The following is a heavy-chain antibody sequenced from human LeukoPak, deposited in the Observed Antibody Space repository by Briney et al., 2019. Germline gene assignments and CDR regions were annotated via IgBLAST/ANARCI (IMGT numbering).Heavy chain of an antibody. V-gene: IGHV4-30-4*01. CDR2: MSYNGSA. CDR3: ARPSLTGYGLGYYGMDV. CDR1: GGSITSDEYY. Sequence: SQTLSLTCTVSGGSITSDEYYWSWIRQSPGKGLGWIGYMSYNGSAYYNPSLKSRVTISVDTSKNQFSLKLTSVTAADAAVYYCARPSLTGYGLGYYGMDVWGLGTTVTVSS. J-gene: IGHJ6*02. D-gene: IGHD3-9*01.